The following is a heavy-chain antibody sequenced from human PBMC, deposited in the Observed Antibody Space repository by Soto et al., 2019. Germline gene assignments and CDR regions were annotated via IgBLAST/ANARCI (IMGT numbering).Heavy chain of an antibody. CDR3: ARTAAAGKYYYGMDV. D-gene: IGHD6-13*01. CDR1: GYSFTSYW. J-gene: IGHJ6*01. CDR2: IYPGDSDT. Sequence: PGESLKISCKGSGYSFTSYWIGWVRQMPGKGLESMGIIYPGDSDTRYSPSFQGQVTISADKSISTAYLQWSSLKASDTAMYYCARTAAAGKYYYGMDVWGHGTTVTVS. V-gene: IGHV5-51*01.